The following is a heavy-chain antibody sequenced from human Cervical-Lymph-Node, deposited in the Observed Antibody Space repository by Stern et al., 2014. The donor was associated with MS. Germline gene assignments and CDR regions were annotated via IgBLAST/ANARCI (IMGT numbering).Heavy chain of an antibody. CDR2: ITSFGNN. V-gene: IGHV3-53*01. CDR3: ARDTSPPERFDW. CDR1: GVTVSSDY. J-gene: IGHJ4*02. Sequence: EMQLVESGGGVIQPGGSLRLSCTASGVTVSSDYMTGVRQAPGKGLEWLSLITSFGNNFYTDSGKGRFTNAKDNSKNPVDLPMTNWRPEDTAMYYCARDTSPPERFDWWGQGTLVTVSS. D-gene: IGHD3-16*01.